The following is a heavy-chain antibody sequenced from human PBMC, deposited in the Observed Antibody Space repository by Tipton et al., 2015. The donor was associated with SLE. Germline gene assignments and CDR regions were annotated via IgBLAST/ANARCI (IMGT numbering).Heavy chain of an antibody. V-gene: IGHV1-18*01. CDR3: ARDVDIVSTVMAFDF. CDR1: GYNFQSYG. CDR2: ISGYNGDT. D-gene: IGHD5/OR15-5a*01. J-gene: IGHJ5*01. Sequence: QLVQSGPEVKKPGASVKVSCKTSGYNFQSYGISWVRQAPGQGLEWIGWISGYNGDTNYIEKVEDRVTMTRETSTSTAYMELRSLRSEDTGVCFCARDVDIVSTVMAFDFWGQGTLITVSA.